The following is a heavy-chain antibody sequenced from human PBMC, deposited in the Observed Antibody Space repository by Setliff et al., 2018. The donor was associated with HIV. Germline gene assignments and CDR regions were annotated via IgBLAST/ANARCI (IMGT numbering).Heavy chain of an antibody. Sequence: PGGSLRLSCVVSGFTFRNYWMSWVRQAPGKGLEWVANVRSDGGEIYYADSVKGRFTISRDNAKNSLYLQMNSLRLEDTALYHCVKDYVVRGGKWDAFHIWGQGTVVTVSS. V-gene: IGHV3-7*03. CDR1: GFTFRNYW. J-gene: IGHJ3*02. D-gene: IGHD3-10*01. CDR2: VRSDGGEI. CDR3: VKDYVVRGGKWDAFHI.